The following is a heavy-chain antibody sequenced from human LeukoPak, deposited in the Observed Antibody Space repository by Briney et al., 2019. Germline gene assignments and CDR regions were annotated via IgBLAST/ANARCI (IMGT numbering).Heavy chain of an antibody. D-gene: IGHD6-19*01. CDR1: GFTFSSFG. Sequence: PGGSLRLSCAASGFTFSSFGLHWVRQAPGKGLEWVALIRSDGSSKNYADSVKGRFTISRDTSKNTVHLLMNNLRAEDTAVYYCARSSPGIAVAGSGYWGQGTLVTVSS. CDR2: IRSDGSSK. CDR3: ARSSPGIAVAGSGY. J-gene: IGHJ4*02. V-gene: IGHV3-33*01.